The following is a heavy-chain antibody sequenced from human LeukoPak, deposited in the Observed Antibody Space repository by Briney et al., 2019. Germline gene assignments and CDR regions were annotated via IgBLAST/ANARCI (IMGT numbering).Heavy chain of an antibody. J-gene: IGHJ6*02. Sequence: PGGSLRLSCAASGFTFSSYGMHWVRQAPGKGLEWVAVISYDGSNKYYADSVKGRFTISRDTSKNTLYLQMNSLRAEDTAVYYCAKVVVPAASGYSYGPLYYYGMDVWGQGTTVTVSS. CDR1: GFTFSSYG. CDR2: ISYDGSNK. D-gene: IGHD2-2*01. CDR3: AKVVVPAASGYSYGPLYYYGMDV. V-gene: IGHV3-30*18.